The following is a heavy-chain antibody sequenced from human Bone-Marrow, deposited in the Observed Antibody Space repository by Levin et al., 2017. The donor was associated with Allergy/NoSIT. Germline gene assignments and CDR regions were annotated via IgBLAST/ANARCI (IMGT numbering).Heavy chain of an antibody. CDR1: GGSISSSSYY. Sequence: SQTLSLTCTVSGGSISSSSYYWGWIRQPPGKGLEWIGSIYYSGSTYYNPSLKSRVTISVDTSKNQFSLKLSSVTAADTAVYYCRVKLRPASSESLERFLEWLGPGEDGMDVWGQGTTVTVSS. J-gene: IGHJ6*02. V-gene: IGHV4-39*01. CDR3: RVKLRPASSESLERFLEWLGPGEDGMDV. CDR2: IYYSGST. D-gene: IGHD3-3*01.